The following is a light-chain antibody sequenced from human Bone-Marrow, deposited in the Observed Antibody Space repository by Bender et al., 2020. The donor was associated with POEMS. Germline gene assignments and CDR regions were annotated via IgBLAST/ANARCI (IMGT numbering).Light chain of an antibody. CDR2: DVT. CDR1: ITDIGEYDL. J-gene: IGLJ3*02. Sequence: QSALTQPASVSGSPGQSIIVSCTGSITDIGEYDLVSWYQFHPGKAPKVIIYDVTKGPSGVSNRFSGSKSGNTASLTISGLQAEDEADYYCQSYDNSLGGWVFGGGTKLTVL. V-gene: IGLV2-23*02. CDR3: QSYDNSLGGWV.